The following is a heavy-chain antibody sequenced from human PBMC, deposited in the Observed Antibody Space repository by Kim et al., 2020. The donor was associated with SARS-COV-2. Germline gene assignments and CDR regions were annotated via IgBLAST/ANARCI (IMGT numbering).Heavy chain of an antibody. V-gene: IGHV3-73*01. Sequence: YAASVKARFTLSRDDSKNTAYLQIDGLKTEDTAVYYCIRRRSGDGSAFDYWGQGTLVTVSS. CDR3: IRRRSGDGSAFDY. J-gene: IGHJ4*02. D-gene: IGHD5-12*01.